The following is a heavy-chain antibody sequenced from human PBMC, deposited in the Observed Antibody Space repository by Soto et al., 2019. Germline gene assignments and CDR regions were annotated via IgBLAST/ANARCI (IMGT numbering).Heavy chain of an antibody. V-gene: IGHV3-33*06. CDR3: VKGGYSYGDNFDF. CDR2: IWDDGRNM. D-gene: IGHD5-18*01. CDR1: GFSISGSG. Sequence: AGGSLRLSCAASGFSISGSGIHWVRQASGKGLEWVAVIWDDGRNMFYADSVKGRFTISRDNSKYTLDLQMNSLRAEDTAIYYCVKGGYSYGDNFDFWGQGTRVTVSS. J-gene: IGHJ4*02.